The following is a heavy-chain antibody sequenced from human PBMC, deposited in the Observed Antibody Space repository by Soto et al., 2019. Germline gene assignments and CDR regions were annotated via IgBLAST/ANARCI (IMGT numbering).Heavy chain of an antibody. CDR2: INPNSGDS. V-gene: IGHV1-2*02. CDR1: GYTFAGYY. CDR3: ARREQWLENFDF. J-gene: IGHJ4*02. D-gene: IGHD6-19*01. Sequence: ASVKVSCKTSGYTFAGYYIHWIRQAPGQGLEWMGWINPNSGDSNYSQEFQGRVTMTSDTSITTAYMQLTRLRSDDTAVYYCARREQWLENFDFWGQGSLVTVSS.